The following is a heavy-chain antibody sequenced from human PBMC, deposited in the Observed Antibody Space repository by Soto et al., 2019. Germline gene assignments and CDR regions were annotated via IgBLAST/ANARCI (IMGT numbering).Heavy chain of an antibody. Sequence: QVQLQESGPGLVKPSGTLSLTCAVSGGSISSSNWWSWVRQPPGTGLEWIGEIYHRGSTNYNPSRKSRVTISVDKSKIQFSLKLSSVTAADTAVYYCATLETGYSIFIYWYFDLWGRGTMVTVTS. D-gene: IGHD6-13*01. CDR1: GGSISSSNW. J-gene: IGHJ2*01. CDR3: ATLETGYSIFIYWYFDL. CDR2: IYHRGST. V-gene: IGHV4-4*02.